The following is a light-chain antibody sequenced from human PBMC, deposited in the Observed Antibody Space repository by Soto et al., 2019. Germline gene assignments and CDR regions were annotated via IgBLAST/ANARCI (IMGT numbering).Light chain of an antibody. CDR1: QYINTR. CDR3: HQRQSWPRT. J-gene: IGKJ1*01. Sequence: DILLTQSPSTLSSFPGDRVTLSCRASQYINTRLNWYQHRPGQAPRLLIYQTSILDAGIPARFSGSGSGTDFTLTISNVQPEDFALYYCHQRQSWPRTFGQGTKLDI. V-gene: IGKV3-11*01. CDR2: QTS.